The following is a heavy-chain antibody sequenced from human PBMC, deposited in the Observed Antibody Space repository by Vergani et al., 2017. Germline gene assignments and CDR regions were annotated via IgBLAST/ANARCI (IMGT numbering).Heavy chain of an antibody. CDR1: GYTFTSYG. J-gene: IGHJ4*02. D-gene: IGHD2-2*01. CDR3: AKDHCSSTSCYAFSSDY. V-gene: IGHV1-18*01. CDR2: ISAYNGNT. Sequence: QVQLVQSGAVVKKPGASVKVSCKASGYTFTSYGISWVRQAPGQGLEWMGWISAYNGNTNNAQKLKGRVTMTTDTSTRTAYMELRRLRSDDTAVYYCAKDHCSSTSCYAFSSDYWGQGTLVTVSS.